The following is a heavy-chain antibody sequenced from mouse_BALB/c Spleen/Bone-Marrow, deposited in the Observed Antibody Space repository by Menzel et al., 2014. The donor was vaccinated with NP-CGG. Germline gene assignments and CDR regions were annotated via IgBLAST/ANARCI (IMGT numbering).Heavy chain of an antibody. J-gene: IGHJ4*01. CDR1: GFTFSSYG. D-gene: IGHD1-3*01. V-gene: IGHV5-6-3*01. Sequence: EVHLVESGGGLVQPGGSLKLSCAASGFTFSSYGMSWVRQTPDKRLELVATINSNGGSTYCPDSVKGRFTISRDNAKNTLYLQMSSLKSEDTAMYYCARKVHKYYAMDYWGQGTSVTVSS. CDR3: ARKVHKYYAMDY. CDR2: INSNGGST.